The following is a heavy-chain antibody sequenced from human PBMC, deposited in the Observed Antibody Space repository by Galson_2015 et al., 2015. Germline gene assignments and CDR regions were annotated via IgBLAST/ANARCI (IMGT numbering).Heavy chain of an antibody. J-gene: IGHJ6*02. CDR2: IGTAGDT. CDR3: ARGYSSGWYNGMDV. D-gene: IGHD6-19*01. CDR1: GFTFSSYD. V-gene: IGHV3-13*01. Sequence: SLRLSCAASGFTFSSYDMHWVRQATGKGLEWVSAIGTAGDTYYPGSVKGRFTISRENAKNSSYLQMNSLRAGDTAVYYCARGYSSGWYNGMDVWGQGTTVTVSS.